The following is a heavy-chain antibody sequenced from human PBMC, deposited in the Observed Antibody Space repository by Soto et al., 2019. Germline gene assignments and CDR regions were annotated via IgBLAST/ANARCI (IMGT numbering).Heavy chain of an antibody. J-gene: IGHJ4*01. CDR3: ARHSTSAPKDY. CDR1: GYSFTTYW. D-gene: IGHD3-10*01. Sequence: GESLKISCKGSGYSFTTYWIAWVHQMPGKGLEWVGIIYPGYSDTRYSPSFEGHVTISVDKSISTAFLQWNSLKASDNAIYYCARHSTSAPKDYWGQGTLVTVSS. CDR2: IYPGYSDT. V-gene: IGHV5-51*07.